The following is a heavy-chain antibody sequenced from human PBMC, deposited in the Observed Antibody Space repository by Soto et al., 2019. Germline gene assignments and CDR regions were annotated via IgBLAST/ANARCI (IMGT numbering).Heavy chain of an antibody. CDR3: ARHAALAGTGEAFNI. CDR1: GGSISSSSYY. J-gene: IGHJ3*02. Sequence: QLQLQESGPGLVKPSETLSLTCTVSGGSISSSSYYWGWIRQPPGKGLEWIGSIYYSGSTYYNPSLKSRVPISVDTSKTQFSLKLSSVTAADTAVYYCARHAALAGTGEAFNIWGKGKMITVSS. D-gene: IGHD6-19*01. V-gene: IGHV4-39*01. CDR2: IYYSGST.